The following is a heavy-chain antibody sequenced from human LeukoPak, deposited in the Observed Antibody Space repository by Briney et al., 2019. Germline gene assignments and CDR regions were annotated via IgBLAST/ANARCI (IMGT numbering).Heavy chain of an antibody. CDR2: INHSGST. V-gene: IGHV4-34*01. D-gene: IGHD2-2*01. J-gene: IGHJ4*02. CDR1: GGSFSGYY. CDR3: ARLRYCSSTSCDDY. Sequence: SETLSLTCAVYGGSFSGYYWSWIRQPPGKGLEWIGEINHSGSTNYNPSLKNRVTISVDTSKNQFSLKLSSVTAADTAVYYCARLRYCSSTSCDDYWGQGTLVTVSS.